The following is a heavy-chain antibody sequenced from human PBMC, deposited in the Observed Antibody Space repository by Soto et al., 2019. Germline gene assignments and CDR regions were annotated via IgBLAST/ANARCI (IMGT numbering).Heavy chain of an antibody. D-gene: IGHD3-10*01. Sequence: QVQLVRSGAEVKKPGCSVKVSCKASGGTFSSYAISWVREAPGQGLEWMGGIIPIFGTANYAQKFQGRVTITADESTSTAYMELSSVRSEDTAVYYCARVLAYYGSGGAYDYWGQGTLATVSS. CDR3: ARVLAYYGSGGAYDY. J-gene: IGHJ4*02. V-gene: IGHV1-69*01. CDR1: GGTFSSYA. CDR2: IIPIFGTA.